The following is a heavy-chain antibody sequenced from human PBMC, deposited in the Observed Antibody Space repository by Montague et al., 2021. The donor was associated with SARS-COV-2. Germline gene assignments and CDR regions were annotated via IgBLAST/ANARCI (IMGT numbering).Heavy chain of an antibody. CDR3: ARGVITMVRGVKRWAFDI. J-gene: IGHJ3*02. Sequence: SETLSLTCTVSGGSISTYYWSWIRQPPGKGLEWIGYIYYSGSTNYYPSLKSRVTISVDTSKNQFSLKLSSVTAADTAVYYCARGVITMVRGVKRWAFDIRGQGTMVTVSS. D-gene: IGHD3-10*01. CDR1: GGSISTYY. V-gene: IGHV4-59*01. CDR2: IYYSGST.